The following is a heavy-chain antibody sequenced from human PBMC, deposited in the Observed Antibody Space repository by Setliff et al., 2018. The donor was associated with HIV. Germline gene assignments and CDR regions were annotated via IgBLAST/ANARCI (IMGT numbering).Heavy chain of an antibody. J-gene: IGHJ4*02. CDR2: FYTSGST. CDR3: SRRPPLTTGREYYFDF. Sequence: SETLSLTCTVSGGSFTTYYWSWLRQPPGKELEWIGYFYTSGSTNYNPSLKSRVTISIDTSKNQFSLKLNAVTAADTAVYYCSRRPPLTTGREYYFDFWGQGTLVTVSS. CDR1: GGSFTTYY. D-gene: IGHD1-1*01. V-gene: IGHV4-4*09.